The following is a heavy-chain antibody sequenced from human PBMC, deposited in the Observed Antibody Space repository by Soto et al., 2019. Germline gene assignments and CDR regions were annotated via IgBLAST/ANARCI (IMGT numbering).Heavy chain of an antibody. D-gene: IGHD3-10*01. CDR3: ARETSTMVRGYAGYYGMDV. CDR2: MKPNSGNT. V-gene: IGHV1-8*01. CDR1: GYTFTSYD. J-gene: IGHJ6*02. Sequence: QVQLVQSGAEVKKPGASVKVSCKASGYTFTSYDINWVRQATGQGLEWMGWMKPNSGNTGYAQKLQGRVTMPRNTSISTAYMELSSLRSEDTAVYYCARETSTMVRGYAGYYGMDVWGQGTTVTVSS.